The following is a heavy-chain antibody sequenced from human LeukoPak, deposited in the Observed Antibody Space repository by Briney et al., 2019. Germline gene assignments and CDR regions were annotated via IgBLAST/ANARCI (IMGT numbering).Heavy chain of an antibody. J-gene: IGHJ6*02. CDR2: IWYDGSNK. Sequence: GRSLRLSCAASGFTFSSYGMHWVRQAPGKGPEWVAVIWYDGSNKYYADSVKGRFTISRDNSKNTLYLQMNSLRAEDTAVYYCARDRMITSRKYGMDVWGQGTTVTVSS. D-gene: IGHD3-16*01. CDR3: ARDRMITSRKYGMDV. CDR1: GFTFSSYG. V-gene: IGHV3-33*01.